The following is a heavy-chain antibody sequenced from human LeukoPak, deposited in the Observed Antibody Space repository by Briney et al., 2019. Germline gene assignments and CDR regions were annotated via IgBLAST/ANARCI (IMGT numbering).Heavy chain of an antibody. D-gene: IGHD2-2*01. J-gene: IGHJ4*02. V-gene: IGHV1-3*01. CDR2: INAGNGNT. CDR3: ARSRPVPAAIGFDY. Sequence: ASVKVSCKASGYTFTSYAMHWVRQAPGQRLEWMGWINAGNGNTKYSQKFQGRVTTTRDTSASTAYMELSSLRSEDTAVYYCARSRPVPAAIGFDYWGQGTLVTVSS. CDR1: GYTFTSYA.